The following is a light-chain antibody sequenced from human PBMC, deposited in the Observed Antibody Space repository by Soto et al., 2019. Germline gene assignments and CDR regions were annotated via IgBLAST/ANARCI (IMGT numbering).Light chain of an antibody. V-gene: IGKV3-15*01. J-gene: IGKJ2*01. CDR2: SAS. CDR3: QQGHTWPLT. Sequence: EIVMTQSPATLSVSPGERATLSCRASQSISTELAWYQQKPGQPPRLLIYSASTRAPGVPARFTGSGSGSEFTLTISGLQSEDFAVYYCQQGHTWPLTFGQGTRLEI. CDR1: QSISTE.